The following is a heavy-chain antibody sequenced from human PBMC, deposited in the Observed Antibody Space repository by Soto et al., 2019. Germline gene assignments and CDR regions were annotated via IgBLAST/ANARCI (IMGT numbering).Heavy chain of an antibody. CDR1: GDTFGRFT. CDR2: IKPISDIT. D-gene: IGHD4-4*01. Sequence: QIRPVQSGAEVQKPGSSVRVSCKASGDTFGRFTINWVRQAPGQGLEWMGGIKPISDITNYAQRIQGRVTFTADASTSTVYLALSSLRSEDTALYSCARGPSTINKLIGVWFDPWGQGTLVTVSS. CDR3: ARGPSTINKLIGVWFDP. J-gene: IGHJ5*02. V-gene: IGHV1-69*01.